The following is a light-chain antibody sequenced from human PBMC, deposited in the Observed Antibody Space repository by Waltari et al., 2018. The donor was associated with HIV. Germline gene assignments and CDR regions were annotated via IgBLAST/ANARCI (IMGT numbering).Light chain of an antibody. V-gene: IGLV2-23*02. CDR1: SIHVRSYTL. CDR3: CSYAGSPYV. CDR2: EVN. J-gene: IGLJ1*01. Sequence: SALTQPASVSGSPGQSLTISPTGTSIHVRSYTLVSWYQQHPGKAPKLMIYEVNKRPSGVSNRFSGSKSGNTASLTISGLQAEDEADYYCCSYAGSPYVFGTGTKVTVL.